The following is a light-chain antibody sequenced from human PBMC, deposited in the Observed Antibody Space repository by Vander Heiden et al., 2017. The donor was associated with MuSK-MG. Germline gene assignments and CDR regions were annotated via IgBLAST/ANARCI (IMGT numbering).Light chain of an antibody. J-gene: IGKJ3*01. Sequence: AIRMTQSPSSFSASTGDRVTITCRASQGISSYLAWYQQKPGKAPKLLIYAASTLQSGVPSRFRGSGSGTDFILTISCLQSEDFATYYCQQYYSYPVTFGPGTKVDIK. V-gene: IGKV1-8*01. CDR2: AAS. CDR1: QGISSY. CDR3: QQYYSYPVT.